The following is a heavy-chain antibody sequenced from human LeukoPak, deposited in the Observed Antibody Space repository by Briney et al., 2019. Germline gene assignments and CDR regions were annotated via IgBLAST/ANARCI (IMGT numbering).Heavy chain of an antibody. CDR1: GFTFNTYA. D-gene: IGHD6-19*01. CDR3: AKCEVDTYSSGWCRWLDP. J-gene: IGHJ5*02. Sequence: GGSLRLSCAASGFTFNTYAMRWVRQPPGRGLEWVSPIQRVGETPHADPVKGRFTSSRDNTKSTLTLKKNSLRAEDTALYSFAKCEVDTYSSGWCRWLDPWGRETQVTVSS. V-gene: IGHV3-23*01. CDR2: IQRVGET.